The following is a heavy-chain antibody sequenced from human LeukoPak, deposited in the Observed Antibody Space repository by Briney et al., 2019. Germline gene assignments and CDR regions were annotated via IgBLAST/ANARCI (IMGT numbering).Heavy chain of an antibody. CDR2: ISYDGSNK. V-gene: IGHV3-30*04. J-gene: IGHJ3*02. CDR1: GFTFSSYA. D-gene: IGHD6-19*01. CDR3: AKDFRAVAIWVDAFDI. Sequence: GGSLRLSCTASGFTFSSYAMHWVRQVPGKGLEWVAVISYDGSNKYYADSVKGRFTISRDNSKNTLYLQMNGLRAEDTAVYYCAKDFRAVAIWVDAFDIWGQGTMVTVSS.